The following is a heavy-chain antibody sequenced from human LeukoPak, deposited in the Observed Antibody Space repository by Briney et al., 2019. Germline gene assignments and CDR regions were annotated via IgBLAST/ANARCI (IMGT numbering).Heavy chain of an antibody. J-gene: IGHJ4*02. Sequence: ASVKVSCKASGYTFTSYDINWVRQATGQGLEWMGWMNPNSGNTGYAQKFQGRVTMTRNTSISTAYMELSSLRSEDTAVYYCARGGLLEMATITDYWGQGTLVTVSS. CDR2: MNPNSGNT. V-gene: IGHV1-8*01. D-gene: IGHD5-24*01. CDR1: GYTFTSYD. CDR3: ARGGLLEMATITDY.